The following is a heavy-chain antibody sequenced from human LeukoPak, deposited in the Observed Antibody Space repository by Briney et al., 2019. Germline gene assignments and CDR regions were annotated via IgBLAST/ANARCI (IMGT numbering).Heavy chain of an antibody. Sequence: ASVKVSCKASGYTFTGYYMHWVRQAPGQGLEWMGWINPNSGGTNYAQKFQGRVTMTRDTSISTAYMELSRLRSDDTAVYYCARVDRVLYSSGWYFSLYYYYYMDVWGKGTTVTISS. D-gene: IGHD6-19*01. CDR1: GYTFTGYY. V-gene: IGHV1-2*02. CDR3: ARVDRVLYSSGWYFSLYYYYYMDV. CDR2: INPNSGGT. J-gene: IGHJ6*03.